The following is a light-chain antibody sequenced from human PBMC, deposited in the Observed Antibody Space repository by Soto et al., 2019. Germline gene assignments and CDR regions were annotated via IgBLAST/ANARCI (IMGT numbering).Light chain of an antibody. CDR2: DVS. Sequence: QSALTQPRSVSGSPGQSVTISCTGTSSDVGGYNYVSWYQQHPGKAPKLMIYDVSKRPSGVPDRFSGSKSGNTASLTISGLQAEDEADYYCCSYAGSYTFLFCGGTKLTVL. CDR1: SSDVGGYNY. CDR3: CSYAGSYTFL. J-gene: IGLJ2*01. V-gene: IGLV2-11*01.